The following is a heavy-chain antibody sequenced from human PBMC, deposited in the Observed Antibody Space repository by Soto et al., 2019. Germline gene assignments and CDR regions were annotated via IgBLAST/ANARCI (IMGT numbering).Heavy chain of an antibody. J-gene: IGHJ4*02. CDR2: INQSGSP. V-gene: IGHV4-34*01. Sequence: QVRLQQWGAGLLKPSETLSLTCAVYGGSLSAFYWTWIRQAPGKGLEWIGEINQSGSPTYNPSLKSRLTISVDTSQNQCSLYLQYGTAADTAVYYCASLAATGLYWCQGTLVTVSS. D-gene: IGHD6-13*01. CDR3: ASLAATGLY. CDR1: GGSLSAFY.